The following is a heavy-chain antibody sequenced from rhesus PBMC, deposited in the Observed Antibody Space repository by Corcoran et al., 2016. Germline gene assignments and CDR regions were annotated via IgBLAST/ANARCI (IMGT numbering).Heavy chain of an antibody. D-gene: IGHD4-23*01. Sequence: QVQLQESGPGLVKPSETLSLTCAVSGGSVSSSNWWSWIRQPPGKGLEWIWYISGSSGSTYYNPSLKSRVTISTDTSKNQFSLKLSSVTAADTAVYYCARDTVTKGFDYWGQGVLVTVSS. J-gene: IGHJ4*01. CDR2: ISGSSGST. CDR3: ARDTVTKGFDY. CDR1: GGSVSSSNW. V-gene: IGHV4-65*01.